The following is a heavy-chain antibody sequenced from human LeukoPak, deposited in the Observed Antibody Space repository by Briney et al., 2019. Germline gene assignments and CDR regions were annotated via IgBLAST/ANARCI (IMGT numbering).Heavy chain of an antibody. J-gene: IGHJ4*02. CDR1: GVSISSGGYY. V-gene: IGHV4-31*03. CDR2: IYYSGST. Sequence: SETLSLTCTVSGVSISSGGYYWSWIRQHPGKGLEWIGYIYYSGSTYYNPSLKSRVTISVDTSKNQFSLKLSSVTAADTAVYYCARGGFDGSLGYWGQGTLVTVSS. CDR3: ARGGFDGSLGY. D-gene: IGHD3-9*01.